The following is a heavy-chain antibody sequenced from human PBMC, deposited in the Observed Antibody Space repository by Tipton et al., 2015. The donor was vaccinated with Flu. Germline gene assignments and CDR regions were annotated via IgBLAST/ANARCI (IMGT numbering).Heavy chain of an antibody. J-gene: IGHJ5*02. CDR1: GGSFGSYY. V-gene: IGHV4-34*01. D-gene: IGHD3-10*01. Sequence: TLSLTCAVYGGSFGSYYWSWIRQPPGKGLEWIGEINHSGSTNYNPSLKSRVTISVDTSKNQFSLKLSSVTAADTAVYYCARRTKGTMVRGVIVNWFDPWGQGTLVTVSS. CDR2: INHSGST. CDR3: ARRTKGTMVRGVIVNWFDP.